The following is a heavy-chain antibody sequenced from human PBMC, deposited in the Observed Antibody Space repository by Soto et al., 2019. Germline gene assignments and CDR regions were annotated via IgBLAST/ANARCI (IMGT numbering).Heavy chain of an antibody. D-gene: IGHD3-22*01. CDR1: GYSFTSYW. CDR2: IFPGDSDT. J-gene: IGHJ4*02. CDR3: ARLTYDSSGFPRSDFDY. Sequence: PGESLKISCKASGYSFTSYWIGWVRQMPGKGLEWMGIIFPGDSDTRYSPSFQGQVTISADKSITTAYLQWSSLKASDTAMYYCARLTYDSSGFPRSDFDYWGQGTLVTVSS. V-gene: IGHV5-51*01.